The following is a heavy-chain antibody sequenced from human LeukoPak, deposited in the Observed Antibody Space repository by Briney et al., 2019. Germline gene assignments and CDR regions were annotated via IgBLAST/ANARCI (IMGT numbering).Heavy chain of an antibody. D-gene: IGHD3-22*01. CDR1: GYTFTSYG. CDR2: ISAYNGNT. J-gene: IGHJ4*02. CDR3: ARGVDYYDSSGYYYEGDY. V-gene: IGHV1-18*01. Sequence: GASVNVSCKASGYTFTSYGISWVRQAPGQGHEWMGWISAYNGNTNYAQKLQGRVTMTTDTSTSTAYMELRSLRSDDTAVYYCARGVDYYDSSGYYYEGDYWGQGTLVTVSS.